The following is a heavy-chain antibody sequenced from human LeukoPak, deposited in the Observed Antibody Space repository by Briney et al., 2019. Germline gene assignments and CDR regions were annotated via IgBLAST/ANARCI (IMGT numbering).Heavy chain of an antibody. D-gene: IGHD6-13*01. CDR2: ISSSGSTL. CDR1: GFTFSSYE. J-gene: IGHJ4*02. Sequence: GGSLRLSCAASGFTFSSYEMNWVRQAPGKGLEWVSYISSSGSTLYYADSVKGRFTISRDNAKNSLYLQMNSLRAEDTAVYHCARDIRRQQVVDFDLWGQGTLVTVSS. V-gene: IGHV3-48*03. CDR3: ARDIRRQQVVDFDL.